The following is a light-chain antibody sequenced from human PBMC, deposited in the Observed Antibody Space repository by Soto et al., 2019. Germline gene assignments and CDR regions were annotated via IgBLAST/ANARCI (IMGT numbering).Light chain of an antibody. CDR1: QSVTSN. CDR3: QQYKNWPRT. J-gene: IGKJ1*01. Sequence: EIVMTQSPATLSVSPGQRATLSCRASQSVTSNLAWYQHKPGQAPRLLIYGASSRATGIPDRFSGSGSGTEFTLTISSLQSEDFAVDYCQQYKNWPRTFGQGTKVDIK. CDR2: GAS. V-gene: IGKV3D-15*01.